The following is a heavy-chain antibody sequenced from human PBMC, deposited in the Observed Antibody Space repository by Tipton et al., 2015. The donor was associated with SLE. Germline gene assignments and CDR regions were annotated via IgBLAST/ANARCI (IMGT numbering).Heavy chain of an antibody. D-gene: IGHD3-22*01. CDR1: GFSVSTNY. V-gene: IGHV3-53*05. J-gene: IGHJ6*02. CDR3: ARGRYYYDSSGHYYSGSYYYGMDV. CDR2: IYRGGTT. Sequence: SLRLSCAASGFSVSTNYMSWVRQAPGKGLEWVSVIYRGGTTYYGDSVEGRFTISRDNSKNTLYLQMNSLKTEDTAVYYCARGRYYYDSSGHYYSGSYYYGMDVWGQGTTVTVSS.